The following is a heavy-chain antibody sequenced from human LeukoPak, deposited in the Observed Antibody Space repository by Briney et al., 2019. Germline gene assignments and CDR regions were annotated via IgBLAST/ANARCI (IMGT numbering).Heavy chain of an antibody. CDR1: GFTFSSYG. D-gene: IGHD5-12*01. CDR2: IWYDGSNK. V-gene: IGHV3-33*01. Sequence: GGSLRLSCAASGFTFSSYGMHWVCQAPGKGLEWVAVIWYDGSNKYYADSVKGRFTISRDNSKNTLYLQMNSLRAEDTAVYYCARDRSGYDSYGMDVWGQGTTVTVSS. J-gene: IGHJ6*02. CDR3: ARDRSGYDSYGMDV.